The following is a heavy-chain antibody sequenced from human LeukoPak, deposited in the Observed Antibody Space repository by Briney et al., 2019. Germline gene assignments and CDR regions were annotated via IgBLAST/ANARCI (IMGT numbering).Heavy chain of an antibody. Sequence: SETLSLTRAVSGYSISSGYYWGWIRQPPGKGLEWIGSIYHSGSTYYNPSLKSRVTISVDTSKNQFSLKLSSVTAADTAVYYCARAPSYDFWSGYFDYWGQGTLVTVSS. V-gene: IGHV4-38-2*01. D-gene: IGHD3-3*01. CDR1: GYSISSGYY. J-gene: IGHJ4*02. CDR2: IYHSGST. CDR3: ARAPSYDFWSGYFDY.